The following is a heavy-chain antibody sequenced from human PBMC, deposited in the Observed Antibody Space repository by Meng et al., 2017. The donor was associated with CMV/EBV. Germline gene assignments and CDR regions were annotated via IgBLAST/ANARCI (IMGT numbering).Heavy chain of an antibody. CDR3: AREVYPYYFDY. Sequence: SCAASGFTFSSYGMHWVRQAPGKGLEWVAVISYDGSKKYFADSVKGRFTISRDNSKNTLYLQMNSLRAEDTAVYYCAREVYPYYFDYWGQGTLVTVSS. CDR1: GFTFSSYG. V-gene: IGHV3-30*19. CDR2: ISYDGSKK. J-gene: IGHJ4*02.